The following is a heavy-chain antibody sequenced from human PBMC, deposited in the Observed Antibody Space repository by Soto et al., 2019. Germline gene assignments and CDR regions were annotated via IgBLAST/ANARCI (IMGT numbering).Heavy chain of an antibody. Sequence: QGQLVQSGAEVKKPGSSVKVSCKDSGGTFSTSSMLWVRQAPGQGLEWMGRIIPMLGVRNYAQRFQDRVTITADQSTATVHMEMSSLRSEDTALYYCTIGSWSGEVFDIWGQGTMVTVSS. V-gene: IGHV1-69*02. J-gene: IGHJ3*02. D-gene: IGHD2-21*01. CDR1: GGTFSTSS. CDR3: TIGSWSGEVFDI. CDR2: IIPMLGVR.